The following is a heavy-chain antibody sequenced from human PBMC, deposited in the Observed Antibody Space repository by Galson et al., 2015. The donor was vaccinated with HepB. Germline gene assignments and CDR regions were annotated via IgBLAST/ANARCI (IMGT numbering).Heavy chain of an antibody. Sequence: SLRLSCAASGFTFSSYAMNWVRQAPGKGLGRVSIISGSGGNTYCADSVKGRFTISRDNSKNTLYLQMNSLRAEDTAVYYCAKVGSDYDYVWGSYRHFDYWGQGTLVTVSS. CDR2: ISGSGGNT. D-gene: IGHD3-16*02. J-gene: IGHJ4*02. V-gene: IGHV3-23*01. CDR3: AKVGSDYDYVWGSYRHFDY. CDR1: GFTFSSYA.